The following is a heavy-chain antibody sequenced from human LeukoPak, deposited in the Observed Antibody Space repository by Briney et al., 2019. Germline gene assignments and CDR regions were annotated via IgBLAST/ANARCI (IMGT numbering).Heavy chain of an antibody. D-gene: IGHD3-9*01. CDR3: ARDPYYDILTGYYGVYDY. Sequence: GGSLRLSCAASGFTFSSYAMHWVRQAPGKGLEWVAVISYDGSNKYYADSVKGRFTISRDNSKNTLYLQMNSLRAEDTAVYYCARDPYYDILTGYYGVYDYWGQGTLVTVSS. J-gene: IGHJ4*02. CDR1: GFTFSSYA. V-gene: IGHV3-30-3*01. CDR2: ISYDGSNK.